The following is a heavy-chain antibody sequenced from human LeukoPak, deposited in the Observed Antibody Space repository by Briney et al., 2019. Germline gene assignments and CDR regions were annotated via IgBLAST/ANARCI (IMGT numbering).Heavy chain of an antibody. CDR1: GGTFSSYA. CDR2: IIPILGIA. V-gene: IGHV1-69*04. CDR3: AANIVTMVRGAPGWFDP. Sequence: SVKVSCKASGGTFSSYAISWVRQAPGQGLEWMGRIIPILGIANYAQKFQGRVTITADKSTSTACMELSSLRSEDTAVYYCAANIVTMVRGAPGWFDPWGQGTLVTVSS. J-gene: IGHJ5*02. D-gene: IGHD3-10*01.